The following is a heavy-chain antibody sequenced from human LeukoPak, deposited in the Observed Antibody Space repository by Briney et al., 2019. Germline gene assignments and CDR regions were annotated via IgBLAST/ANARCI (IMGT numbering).Heavy chain of an antibody. CDR3: AKDKDYGYYMDV. CDR2: IWYDGSDK. J-gene: IGHJ6*03. Sequence: GGSLRLSCAASRFTFSSYAMHWVRQAPGKGPEWVAVIWYDGSDKYYADSVKGRFTISRDNSKNTLYLQMNSLRAEDTAVYYCAKDKDYGYYMDVWGKGTTVTVSS. V-gene: IGHV3-30*07. CDR1: RFTFSSYA. D-gene: IGHD3-16*01.